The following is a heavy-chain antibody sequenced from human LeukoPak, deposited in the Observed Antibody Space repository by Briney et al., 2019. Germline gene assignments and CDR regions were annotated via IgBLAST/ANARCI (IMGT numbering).Heavy chain of an antibody. CDR1: NYSISSGYY. CDR3: ARDYDVLTAYPPTQLFDP. J-gene: IGHJ5*02. V-gene: IGHV4-38-2*02. Sequence: SETLSLTCTVSNYSISSGYYWGWIRQPPGKGLEWIASVYHSGSTSYNPSLKSRLTISVHKSKNQFSLKLNSVTAADTAVYYCARDYDVLTAYPPTQLFDPWGQGTLVTVSS. CDR2: VYHSGST. D-gene: IGHD3-9*01.